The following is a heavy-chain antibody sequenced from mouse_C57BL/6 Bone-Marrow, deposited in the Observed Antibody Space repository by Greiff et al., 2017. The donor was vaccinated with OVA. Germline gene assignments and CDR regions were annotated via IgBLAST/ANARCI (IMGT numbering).Heavy chain of an antibody. J-gene: IGHJ2*01. Sequence: EVKLQESGPVLVKPGASVKMSCKASGYTFTDYYMNWVKQSHGKSLEWIGVINPYNGGTSYNQKFKGKATLTVDKSSSTAYMGLNSLTSEDSAVYYCASGGLFFTTVVPFDYWGQGTTLTVSS. CDR1: GYTFTDYY. V-gene: IGHV1-19*01. CDR2: INPYNGGT. CDR3: ASGGLFFTTVVPFDY. D-gene: IGHD1-1*01.